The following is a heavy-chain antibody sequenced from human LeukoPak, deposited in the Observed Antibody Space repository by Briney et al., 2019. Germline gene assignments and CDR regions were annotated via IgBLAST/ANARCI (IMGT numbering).Heavy chain of an antibody. CDR1: GGSISSYY. Sequence: SETLSLTCTVSGGSISSYYWSWIRQPPGKGLEWIGYIYYSGSTNYNPSLKSRVTISEDTSKNQFSLKLSSVTAADTAVYYCARSYDSSGYYYDNGEAFDIWGQGTMVTVSS. CDR3: ARSYDSSGYYYDNGEAFDI. CDR2: IYYSGST. V-gene: IGHV4-59*01. J-gene: IGHJ3*02. D-gene: IGHD3-22*01.